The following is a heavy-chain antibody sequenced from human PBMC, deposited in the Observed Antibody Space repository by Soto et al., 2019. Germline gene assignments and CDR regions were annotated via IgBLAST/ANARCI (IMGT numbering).Heavy chain of an antibody. J-gene: IGHJ4*02. CDR2: IYFRGTT. D-gene: IGHD2-2*01. Sequence: PSETLSLTCAVSCGSISSGDYYWSWIRQPPGKGLEWIGYIYFRGTTYYNPSLKSRVTISVDTSKNQFSLKLSSVTAADTAVYYCARAQLVGYYFDYWGQGILVTVSS. V-gene: IGHV4-30-4*01. CDR3: ARAQLVGYYFDY. CDR1: CGSISSGDYY.